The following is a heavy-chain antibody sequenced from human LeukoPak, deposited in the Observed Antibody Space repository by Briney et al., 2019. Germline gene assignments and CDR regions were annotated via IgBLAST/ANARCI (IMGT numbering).Heavy chain of an antibody. CDR3: ARVSIPYYYDSSVASGHFQH. D-gene: IGHD3-22*01. CDR1: GYSFTSYW. V-gene: IGHV5-51*01. CDR2: IYPGDSDT. J-gene: IGHJ1*01. Sequence: PGESLKTSCKGSGYSFTSYWIGWVRQMPGKGLEWMGIIYPGDSDTRYSPSFQGQVTISADKSISTAYLQWGSLKASDTAMYYCARVSIPYYYDSSVASGHFQHWGQGTLVTVSS.